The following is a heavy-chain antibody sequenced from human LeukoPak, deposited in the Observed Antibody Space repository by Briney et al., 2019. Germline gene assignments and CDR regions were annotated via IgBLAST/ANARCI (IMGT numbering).Heavy chain of an antibody. D-gene: IGHD6-13*01. CDR2: INPSSGGT. Sequence: GASVKVSCKASGYTFTGYYMHWVRQAPGQGLEWMGWINPSSGGTNYAQKFQGRVTMTRDTSISTAYMELSRLRSDDTAVYYCARGGGEAGYSSSWHYYYYGMDVWGQGTTVAVSS. J-gene: IGHJ6*02. CDR1: GYTFTGYY. CDR3: ARGGGEAGYSSSWHYYYYGMDV. V-gene: IGHV1-2*02.